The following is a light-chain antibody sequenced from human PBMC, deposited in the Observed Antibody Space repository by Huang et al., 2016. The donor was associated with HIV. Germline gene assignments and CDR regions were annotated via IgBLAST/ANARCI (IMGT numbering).Light chain of an antibody. Sequence: EVLMTQSPVTLSESPGGRVTISCWASQSVRDNLAWFKQKPGQAPRLLVHGSSTRATGVPARFSGSGSVTGFTLTITSLQSEDYAVYYCQQYYTWPRTFGQGTRVE. CDR3: QQYYTWPRT. CDR2: GSS. J-gene: IGKJ1*01. CDR1: QSVRDN. V-gene: IGKV3-15*01.